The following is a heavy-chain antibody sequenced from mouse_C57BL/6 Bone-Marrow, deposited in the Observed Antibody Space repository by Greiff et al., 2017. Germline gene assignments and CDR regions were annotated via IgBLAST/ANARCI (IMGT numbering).Heavy chain of an antibody. CDR2: ISDGGSYT. CDR1: GFTFSSYA. D-gene: IGHD2-1*01. CDR3: ARRIYYGKGYDTEY. Sequence: DVKLVESGGGLVMPGGSLKLSCAASGFTFSSYALSWVRQTPEKRLEWVATISDGGSYTYYPDNVMGRFTISRDKAKTNLYLQMSHLKSEDTAMYFGARRIYYGKGYDTEYWGQGSSVTFSS. V-gene: IGHV5-4*03. J-gene: IGHJ4*01.